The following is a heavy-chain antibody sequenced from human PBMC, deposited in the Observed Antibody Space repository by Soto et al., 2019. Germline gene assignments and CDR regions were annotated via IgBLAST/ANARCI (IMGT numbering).Heavy chain of an antibody. CDR1: GFMFSTYA. V-gene: IGHV3-30-3*01. CDR2: ISYDGSDI. D-gene: IGHD1-1*01. J-gene: IGHJ4*02. Sequence: GGSLRLSCAASGFMFSTYAMHWVRQAPGKGLEWVAVISYDGSDIYYGDSGKGRFTISRDNSRNTLYLQMNSLRAEDTAVYYCATDRDWKIDYWGQGTLVTVSS. CDR3: ATDRDWKIDY.